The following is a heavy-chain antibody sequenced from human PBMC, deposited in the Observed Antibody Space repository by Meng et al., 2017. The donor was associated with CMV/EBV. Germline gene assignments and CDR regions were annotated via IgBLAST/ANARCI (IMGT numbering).Heavy chain of an antibody. V-gene: IGHV3-66*02. Sequence: GESLKISCAASGFTVSSNYMSWVRQAPGKGLEWVSVIYSGGSTYYADSVKGRFTISRDNSKNTLYLQMNSLRAEDTAVYYCARGGSYRAFDIWGQGTMVTVSS. CDR1: GFTVSSNY. CDR3: ARGGSYRAFDI. J-gene: IGHJ3*02. CDR2: IYSGGST. D-gene: IGHD1-26*01.